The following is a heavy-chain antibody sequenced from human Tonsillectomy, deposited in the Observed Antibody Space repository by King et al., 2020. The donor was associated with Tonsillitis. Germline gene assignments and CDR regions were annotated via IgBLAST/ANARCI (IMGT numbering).Heavy chain of an antibody. J-gene: IGHJ4*02. Sequence: VQLVESGAEMKKPGASVKVSCKASGYIFTSHYMHWVRQAPGQGLEWMGIINPSGGRTNYAQKFQGRLTMTRDTSTSTVYMELSSLRSDDTAVYYCARGWLIGDYDYWGQGTLVTVSS. D-gene: IGHD7-27*01. CDR1: GYIFTSHY. CDR2: INPSGGRT. CDR3: ARGWLIGDYDY. V-gene: IGHV1-46*03.